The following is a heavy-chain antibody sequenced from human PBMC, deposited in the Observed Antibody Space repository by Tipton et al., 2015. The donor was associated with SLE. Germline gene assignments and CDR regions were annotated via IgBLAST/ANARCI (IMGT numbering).Heavy chain of an antibody. Sequence: GSLRLSCAASGFSFSSYEMNWVRQAPGKGLEWVSHIGGSGSVIYYADSVKGRFTISRDNAGNSLFLQMNSLRAEDAAVYYCARDVSYYYYAMDVWGQGTTVTVSS. CDR2: IGGSGSVI. CDR3: ARDVSYYYYAMDV. CDR1: GFSFSSYE. J-gene: IGHJ6*02. V-gene: IGHV3-48*03. D-gene: IGHD5/OR15-5a*01.